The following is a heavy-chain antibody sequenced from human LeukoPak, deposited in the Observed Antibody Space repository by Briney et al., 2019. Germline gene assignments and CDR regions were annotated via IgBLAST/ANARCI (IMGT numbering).Heavy chain of an antibody. CDR1: GGSISSGGYY. Sequence: SQTLSLTCTVSGGSISSGGYYWSWIRQHPGKGLEWIGYIYYSGSTYYNPSLKSRVTISVDTSKNQFSLKLSSVTAADTAVYYCAREAPSGYRYYYGMDVWGQGTTVTVSS. D-gene: IGHD3-22*01. V-gene: IGHV4-31*03. CDR3: AREAPSGYRYYYGMDV. J-gene: IGHJ6*02. CDR2: IYYSGST.